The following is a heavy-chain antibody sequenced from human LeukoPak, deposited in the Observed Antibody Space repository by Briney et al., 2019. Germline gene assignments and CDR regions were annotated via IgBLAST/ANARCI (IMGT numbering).Heavy chain of an antibody. Sequence: ASVKVSCKVSGYTLTEFSMHWVRQAPGKGLEWMGGFDPDDGTTIYAQKFQGRVTMTEDTSKDTAYMELSSLTSEDAAIYYCTRGASMNRGIIIYYFDYWGQGTLVTVSS. CDR2: FDPDDGTT. D-gene: IGHD3-10*01. CDR3: TRGASMNRGIIIYYFDY. V-gene: IGHV1-24*01. J-gene: IGHJ4*02. CDR1: GYTLTEFS.